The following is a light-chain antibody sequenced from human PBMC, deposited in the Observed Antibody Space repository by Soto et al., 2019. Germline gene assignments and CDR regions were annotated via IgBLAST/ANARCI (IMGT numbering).Light chain of an antibody. CDR1: SSDVGGYNY. V-gene: IGLV2-14*01. CDR2: DVS. J-gene: IGLJ2*01. CDR3: SSYTTSSPHVV. Sequence: QSALTQPASVYGSPGQSITISCSGTSSDVGGYNYVSWYQQHPGKAPKLMIYDVSNRPSGVSNRFSGSKSGNTASLTISGLHAEDEADYYCSSYTTSSPHVVFGGGTKLTVL.